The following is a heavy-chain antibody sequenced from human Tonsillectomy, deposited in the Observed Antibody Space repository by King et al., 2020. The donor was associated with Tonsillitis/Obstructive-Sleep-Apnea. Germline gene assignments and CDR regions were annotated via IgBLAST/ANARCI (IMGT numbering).Heavy chain of an antibody. CDR2: ISYDGSNK. CDR3: AKDFVPGRDGYDWDWYFDL. CDR1: GFTFSSYG. J-gene: IGHJ2*01. Sequence: VQLVESGGAVVQPGRSLRPSCAASGFTFSSYGMHWVRQAPGKGLEWVAIISYDGSNKYYADSVKGRFTISRDNSKNTLYLQMNSLRAEDTAVYYCAKDFVPGRDGYDWDWYFDLWGRGTLVTVSS. V-gene: IGHV3-30*18. D-gene: IGHD5-24*01.